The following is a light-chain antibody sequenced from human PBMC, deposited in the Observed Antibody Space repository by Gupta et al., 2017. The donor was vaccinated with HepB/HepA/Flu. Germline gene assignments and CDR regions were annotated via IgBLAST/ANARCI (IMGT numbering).Light chain of an antibody. CDR1: QDIRTS. CDR2: EVS. CDR3: QHYNDWPPWT. Sequence: EIVMTQSPATLSVSQGERATLSCWASQDIRTSLAWYQQKPGQAPRLLLFEVSLRATGVPARFSGSGSGTEFTLTISSLQSEDFAIYYCQHYNDWPPWTFGQGTKVEIK. J-gene: IGKJ1*01. V-gene: IGKV3-15*01.